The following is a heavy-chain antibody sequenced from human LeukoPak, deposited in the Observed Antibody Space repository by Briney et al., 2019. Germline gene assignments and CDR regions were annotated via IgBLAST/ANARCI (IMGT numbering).Heavy chain of an antibody. CDR3: ARVIYSSSSMSVDGFDI. Sequence: PGGSLRLSCAASGLSVSSNFMSWIRQPPGKGLEWIGEINHSGSTNYNPSLKSRVTMSVDTSKNQFSLKLSSVTAADTAVYYCARVIYSSSSMSVDGFDIWGQGTMVTVSS. D-gene: IGHD6-6*01. CDR2: INHSGST. CDR1: GLSVSSNF. J-gene: IGHJ3*02. V-gene: IGHV4-34*01.